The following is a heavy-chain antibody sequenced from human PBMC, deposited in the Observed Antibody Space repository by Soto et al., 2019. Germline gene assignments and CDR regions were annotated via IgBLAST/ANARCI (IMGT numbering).Heavy chain of an antibody. CDR3: VRDRVPTAPEFDY. Sequence: QVQLVQSGAEVKKPGASVKVSCKASGYTFTDYYIHWVRQAPGQGPEWLGWTNTNTGGTNYAQKFRGGVTVTRDTSTTTAYMDLYRLTSDDTAVYYCVRDRVPTAPEFDYWGQGPLIPVSS. J-gene: IGHJ4*02. V-gene: IGHV1-2*02. CDR1: GYTFTDYY. CDR2: TNTNTGGT. D-gene: IGHD5-12*01.